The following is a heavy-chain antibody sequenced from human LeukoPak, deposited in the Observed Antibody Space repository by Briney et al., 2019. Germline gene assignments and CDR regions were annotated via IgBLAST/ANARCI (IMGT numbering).Heavy chain of an antibody. CDR2: IYTSGST. CDR3: ARGYNYYYYYYMDV. CDR1: GGSISSGSYY. Sequence: SETLSLTCTVSGGSISSGSYYWSWIRQPAGKGLEWIGRIYTSGSTNYNPSLKSRVTISVDTSKNQFSLKLSSVTAADTAVYYCARGYNYYYYYYMDVWGKGTTVTVSS. D-gene: IGHD1-1*01. V-gene: IGHV4-61*02. J-gene: IGHJ6*03.